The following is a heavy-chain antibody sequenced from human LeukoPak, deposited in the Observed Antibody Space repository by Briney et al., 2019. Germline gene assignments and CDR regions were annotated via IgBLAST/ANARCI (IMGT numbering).Heavy chain of an antibody. CDR2: ISGSGGST. Sequence: GGSLRLSCAASGFTFSSYAMSWVRQAPGKGLEWVSAISGSGGSTYYADSVKGRFTISRDNSKNTLYLQMNSLRPEDTAVYYCAKGKRITMVRGVIIGLFDYWGQGTLVTVSS. J-gene: IGHJ4*02. CDR3: AKGKRITMVRGVIIGLFDY. V-gene: IGHV3-23*01. CDR1: GFTFSSYA. D-gene: IGHD3-10*01.